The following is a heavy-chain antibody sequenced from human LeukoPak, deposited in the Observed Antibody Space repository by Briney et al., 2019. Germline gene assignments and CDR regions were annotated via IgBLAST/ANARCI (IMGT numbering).Heavy chain of an antibody. CDR3: AKSFGRWELLFWLLDY. CDR1: GFTFNNYW. D-gene: IGHD1-26*01. CDR2: INSDGSSA. J-gene: IGHJ4*02. Sequence: PGGSLRLSCAASGFTFNNYWMHWVRQAPGKGLVWVSGINSDGSSATYADSVKGRFTISRDNAKNTLYLEMNSLRAEDTAVYYCAKSFGRWELLFWLLDYWGQGTLVTVSS. V-gene: IGHV3-74*01.